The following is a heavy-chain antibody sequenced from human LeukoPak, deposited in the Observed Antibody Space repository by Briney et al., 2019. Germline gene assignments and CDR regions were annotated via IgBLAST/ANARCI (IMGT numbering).Heavy chain of an antibody. Sequence: GGSLRLSCAASGFTFSSYAMHWVRQAPGKGLEWVSVIYSGGSTYYADSVKGRFTISRDNSKNTLYLQMSSLRAEDTAVYYCARGEGAITTRYFDYWGQGTLVTVSS. CDR2: IYSGGST. CDR1: GFTFSSYA. J-gene: IGHJ4*02. CDR3: ARGEGAITTRYFDY. D-gene: IGHD1-26*01. V-gene: IGHV3-53*01.